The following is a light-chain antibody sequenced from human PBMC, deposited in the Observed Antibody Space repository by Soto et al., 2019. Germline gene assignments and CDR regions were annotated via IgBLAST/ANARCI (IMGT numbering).Light chain of an antibody. CDR1: SSNIGNNY. CDR3: GTWDSSLSAGPYV. Sequence: QSVLTQPPSVSAAPGQKVTISCSGSSSNIGNNYVSWYQQLPGTATKLLIYENNKRPSGIPDRFSGSKSGTSATLGITGLQTVDEAYYYCGTWDSSLSAGPYVFGTGTKLTVL. V-gene: IGLV1-51*02. CDR2: ENN. J-gene: IGLJ1*01.